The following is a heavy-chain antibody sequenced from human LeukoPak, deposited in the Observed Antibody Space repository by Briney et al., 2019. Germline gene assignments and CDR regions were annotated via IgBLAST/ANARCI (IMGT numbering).Heavy chain of an antibody. D-gene: IGHD4-17*01. J-gene: IGHJ3*02. CDR2: ISRSSSYI. CDR1: GFTFSGYS. Sequence: GGSLRLSCAASGFTFSGYSMNWVRQAPGKGLEWVSSISRSSSYIYNADSVKGRFTISRDNAKNSLYLQMNSPRAEDTAVYYCARGHPYYGLKYGDAFDIWGQGTMVTVSS. CDR3: ARGHPYYGLKYGDAFDI. V-gene: IGHV3-21*01.